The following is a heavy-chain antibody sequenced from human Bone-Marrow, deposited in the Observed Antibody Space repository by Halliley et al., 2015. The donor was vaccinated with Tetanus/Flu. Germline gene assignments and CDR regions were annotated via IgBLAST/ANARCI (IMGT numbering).Heavy chain of an antibody. CDR2: IDPRDSYT. D-gene: IGHD6-25*01. CDR1: GYSFAMHW. J-gene: IGHJ4*02. V-gene: IGHV5-10-1*01. Sequence: QLVQSGAEVRKPGESLRISCQGSGYSFAMHWITWVRQVPGKGLEWMGRIDPRDSYTTYSPSFQGRVTISVDKSIATAHLQWSSLKASATALYYCSRHAQDDATAVDYWGQGTLVAVSS. CDR3: SRHAQDDATAVDY.